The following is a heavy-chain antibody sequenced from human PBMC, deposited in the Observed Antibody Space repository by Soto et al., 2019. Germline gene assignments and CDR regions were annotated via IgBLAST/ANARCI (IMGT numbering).Heavy chain of an antibody. V-gene: IGHV1-69*08. Sequence: QVQLVQSGAEVKKPGSSVKVSCKASGGTFSSYTISWVRQAPGQGLEWMGRIIPILGIANYAQKFQGRVTITAGKSTSTAYMELSSLRSEDTAVYYCARDLSSGWFDYWGQGTLVTVSS. CDR1: GGTFSSYT. CDR2: IIPILGIA. J-gene: IGHJ4*02. CDR3: ARDLSSGWFDY. D-gene: IGHD6-19*01.